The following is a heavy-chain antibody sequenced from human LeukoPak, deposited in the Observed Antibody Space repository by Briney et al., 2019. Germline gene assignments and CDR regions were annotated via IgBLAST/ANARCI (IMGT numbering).Heavy chain of an antibody. CDR2: IDYSGST. CDR3: VAEEYGTGSYYKSSV. Sequence: PSETLSLTCTVSGGSISSSSYYWGWIRQPPGKGLEWIGSIDYSGSTYYNPSLKSRVTISVDTSKSQFSLKLTSVTAADTAVYYCVAEEYGTGSYYKSSVWGKGTLVTVSS. J-gene: IGHJ4*02. V-gene: IGHV4-39*01. D-gene: IGHD3-10*01. CDR1: GGSISSSSYY.